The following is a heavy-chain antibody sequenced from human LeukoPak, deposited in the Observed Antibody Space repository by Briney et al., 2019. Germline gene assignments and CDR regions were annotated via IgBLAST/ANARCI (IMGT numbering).Heavy chain of an antibody. D-gene: IGHD1-20*01. CDR2: IIPIFGAS. CDR3: SRHAGYNWKDGIDF. V-gene: IGHV1-69*05. CDR1: GGTFRSYV. Sequence: SVKVSGKASGGTFRSYVVSWVRLAPGQGLEWMGGIIPIFGASKYAQKFQGRVTITTDESTSTAYMELSSLRSEDTAVYYCSRHAGYNWKDGIDFWGQGTLVTVAS. J-gene: IGHJ4*02.